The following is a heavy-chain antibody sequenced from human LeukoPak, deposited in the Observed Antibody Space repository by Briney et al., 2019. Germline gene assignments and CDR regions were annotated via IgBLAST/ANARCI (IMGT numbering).Heavy chain of an antibody. V-gene: IGHV4-59*12. CDR2: ISYIGST. CDR3: ARSSSWYRFDY. Sequence: SETLSLTCTVSGGSISNYYWSWIRQPPGKGLEWIGYISYIGSTKYNPSLKSRVTMSVDTSKNQFSLKLSSVTAADTAVYYCARSSSWYRFDYWGQGTLVTVSS. J-gene: IGHJ4*02. CDR1: GGSISNYY. D-gene: IGHD6-13*01.